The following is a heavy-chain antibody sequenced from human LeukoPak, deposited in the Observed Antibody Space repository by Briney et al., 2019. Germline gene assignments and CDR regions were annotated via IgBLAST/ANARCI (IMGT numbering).Heavy chain of an antibody. CDR2: IIPIFGTA. CDR3: ARDGRDGYNYDWFDP. V-gene: IGHV1-69*13. Sequence: GASVKVSCKASGGTLRSYTISWVRQAPGQGLEWMGGIIPIFGTANYAQKFQGSVTITADESTNTVYMELNSLTSDDTAGYYCARDGRDGYNYDWFDPWGQGTLVTVSS. D-gene: IGHD5-24*01. CDR1: GGTLRSYT. J-gene: IGHJ5*02.